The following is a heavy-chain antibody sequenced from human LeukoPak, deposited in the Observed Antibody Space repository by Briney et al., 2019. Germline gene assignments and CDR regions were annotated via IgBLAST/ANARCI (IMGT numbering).Heavy chain of an antibody. V-gene: IGHV3-13*01. D-gene: IGHD2-15*01. CDR1: GFTFSSYD. J-gene: IGHJ5*02. Sequence: GGSLRLSCAASGFTFSSYDMHWVRQATGKGLQWVSAIGTAGDTYYPGSVKGRFTISRENAKNSLYLQMNSLRAGDTAVYYCAREVPYCSGGSCYGWFDPWGQGTLVTVSS. CDR3: AREVPYCSGGSCYGWFDP. CDR2: IGTAGDT.